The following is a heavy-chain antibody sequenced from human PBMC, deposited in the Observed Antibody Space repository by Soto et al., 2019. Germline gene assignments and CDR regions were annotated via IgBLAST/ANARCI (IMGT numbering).Heavy chain of an antibody. CDR2: IYPGDSDT. V-gene: IGHV5-51*01. CDR1: GYSFTSYC. D-gene: IGHD4-17*01. Sequence: GEALKISCKGSGYSFTSYCIGWVRQMPGKGLEWMGIIYPGDSDTRYSPSFQGQVTISADKSISTAYLQWSSLKASDTAMYYCASYYGDYVGYGAFDIWGQGTMVTVSS. CDR3: ASYYGDYVGYGAFDI. J-gene: IGHJ3*02.